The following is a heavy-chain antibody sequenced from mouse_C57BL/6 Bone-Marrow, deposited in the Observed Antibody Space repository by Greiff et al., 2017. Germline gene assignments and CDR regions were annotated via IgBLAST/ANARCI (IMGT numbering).Heavy chain of an antibody. J-gene: IGHJ2*01. CDR3: ASYYGNYDFDY. V-gene: IGHV1-78*01. CDR1: GYTFPAHT. D-gene: IGHD2-1*01. CDR2: IDPRDGST. Sequence: QVQLQQSDAELVKPGASVKISCKVSGYTFPAHTIHWMKQRPEQGLEWLGDIDPRDGSTKYNEKFKGKATLTADKSSSTAYMQLNSLTSEDSAVYFCASYYGNYDFDYWGQGTTLTVSS.